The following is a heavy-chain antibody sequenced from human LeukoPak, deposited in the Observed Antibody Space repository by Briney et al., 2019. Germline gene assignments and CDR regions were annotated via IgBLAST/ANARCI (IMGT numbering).Heavy chain of an antibody. D-gene: IGHD2/OR15-2a*01. V-gene: IGHV3-7*04. Sequence: PEGSLRLSCAADSGFPFNTYSWVRQTPGKGLEWVAKMKEDGSATYCVDSVKGRFTISGDNAKRALYLQMSSLKVEDTALYYCVKGGASHFDPWGQGTLVTVSS. CDR1: GFPFNTYS. CDR3: VKGGASHFDP. CDR2: MKEDGSAT. J-gene: IGHJ5*02.